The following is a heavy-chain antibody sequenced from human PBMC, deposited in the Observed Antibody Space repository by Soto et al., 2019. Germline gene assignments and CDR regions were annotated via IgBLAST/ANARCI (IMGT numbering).Heavy chain of an antibody. Sequence: PGGSLSLSCAASGFTFSLYWMAWVRQAPGKGPEWLANIKQDESEKYYADSVKGRFTISRDNAKNSLFLQMNSLRVEDTAVYYCATWHFPLIGFDVWGLGTMVTVSS. CDR1: GFTFSLYW. CDR2: IKQDESEK. J-gene: IGHJ3*01. CDR3: ATWHFPLIGFDV. V-gene: IGHV3-7*01. D-gene: IGHD3-3*02.